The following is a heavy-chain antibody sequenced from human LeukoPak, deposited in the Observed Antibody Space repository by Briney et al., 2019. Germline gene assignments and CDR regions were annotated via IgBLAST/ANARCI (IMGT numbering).Heavy chain of an antibody. V-gene: IGHV4-4*02. Sequence: PSGTLSLTCAVSGGSISSSNWWSWVRQPPGKGLEWIGEIYHSGSTNYNPSLKSRVTISVDKSKNQFSLKLSSVTAADTAVYYCAGSGEKWDSTSSAFDIWGQGTMVTVSS. CDR1: GGSISSSNW. CDR2: IYHSGST. CDR3: AGSGEKWDSTSSAFDI. D-gene: IGHD1-26*01. J-gene: IGHJ3*02.